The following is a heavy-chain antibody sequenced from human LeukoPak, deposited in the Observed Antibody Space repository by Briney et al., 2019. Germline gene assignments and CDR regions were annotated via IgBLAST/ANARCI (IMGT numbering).Heavy chain of an antibody. Sequence: SETLSLTCTVSGGSISSSSYYWGWIRQPPGKGLEWIGSIYYSGSTYYNPSLKSRVTISVDTSKNQFSLKLSSVTAADTAVYYCARDRHGFDCWGQGTLVTVSS. D-gene: IGHD4-17*01. CDR2: IYYSGST. CDR3: ARDRHGFDC. V-gene: IGHV4-39*07. CDR1: GGSISSSSYY. J-gene: IGHJ5*01.